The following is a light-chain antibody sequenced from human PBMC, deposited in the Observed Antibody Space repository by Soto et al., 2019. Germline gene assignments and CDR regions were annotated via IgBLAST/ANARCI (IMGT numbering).Light chain of an antibody. Sequence: QSVLTQPPSVCGAPGQRVTISCTRSSSNIGAGYDVNWYQQLPGTAPKLLIFGDSNRPSGVPDRFSGSKSGTSASLAITGLQADDEADYYCQSYDSRLSGSDVFGAGTKVTV. J-gene: IGLJ1*01. CDR2: GDS. CDR3: QSYDSRLSGSDV. CDR1: SSNIGAGYD. V-gene: IGLV1-40*01.